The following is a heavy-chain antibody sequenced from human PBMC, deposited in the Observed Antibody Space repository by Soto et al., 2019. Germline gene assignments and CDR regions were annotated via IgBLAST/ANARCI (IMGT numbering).Heavy chain of an antibody. Sequence: QVQLVESGGGVVQPGRSLRLSCAASGFTFSSYAMHWVRQAPGKGLEWVAVISYDGSNKYYADSVKGRSTISRDNSKNTLYLQMNSLRAEDTAVYYCARDGPTAMVLSGGQGTLVTVSS. V-gene: IGHV3-30-3*01. D-gene: IGHD5-18*01. J-gene: IGHJ4*02. CDR1: GFTFSSYA. CDR2: ISYDGSNK. CDR3: ARDGPTAMVLS.